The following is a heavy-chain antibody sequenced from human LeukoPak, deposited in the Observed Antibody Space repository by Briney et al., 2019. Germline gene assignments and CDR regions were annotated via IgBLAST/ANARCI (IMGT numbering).Heavy chain of an antibody. CDR1: GFTFSSYG. CDR2: IWYDGSNK. D-gene: IGHD3-16*01. CDR3: ARATSDVSYFDY. J-gene: IGHJ4*02. V-gene: IGHV3-33*01. Sequence: GGSLRLSCAASGFTFSSYGMHWVRQAPGKGLEWVAVIWYDGSNKYYADSVKGRFTISRDNSKNTLYLQMNSLRAEDTAVYYCARATSDVSYFDYWGQGTLVTVSS.